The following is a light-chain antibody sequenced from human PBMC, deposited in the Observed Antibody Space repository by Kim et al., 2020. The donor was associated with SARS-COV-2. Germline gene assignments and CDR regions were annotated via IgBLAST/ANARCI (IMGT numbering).Light chain of an antibody. J-gene: IGLJ3*02. Sequence: QSALTQPPSASGSPGQSVTISCTGTSSDVGGYNFVSWYQQYPGKAPKLMIYEVTKRPSGVPDRFSGSKSGNRASLTVSGLQAEDEADYYCSSYAGNSNWVFGGGTQLTVL. CDR3: SSYAGNSNWV. V-gene: IGLV2-8*01. CDR1: SSDVGGYNF. CDR2: EVT.